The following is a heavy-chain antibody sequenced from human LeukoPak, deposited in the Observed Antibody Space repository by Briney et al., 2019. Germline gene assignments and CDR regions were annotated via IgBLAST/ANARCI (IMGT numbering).Heavy chain of an antibody. V-gene: IGHV1-18*01. CDR1: GYTFTSYG. Sequence: ASVKVSCKASGYTFTSYGISWVRQAPRQGLEWMGWISAYNGNTNYAQKLQGRVTMTTDTSTSTAYMELRSLRSDDTAVYYCARDLIVVVVAATGAFDIWGQGTMVTVSS. CDR3: ARDLIVVVVAATGAFDI. J-gene: IGHJ3*02. CDR2: ISAYNGNT. D-gene: IGHD2-15*01.